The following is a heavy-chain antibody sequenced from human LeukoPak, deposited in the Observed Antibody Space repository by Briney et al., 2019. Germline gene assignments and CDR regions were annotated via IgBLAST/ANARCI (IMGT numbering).Heavy chain of an antibody. CDR2: IRYDGSNK. J-gene: IGHJ4*02. CDR3: AKSTYYDFWSGPAFDY. D-gene: IGHD3-3*01. CDR1: GFTFSSYG. Sequence: GSLRLSCAASGFTFSSYGMHWVRQAPGKGLEWVAFIRYDGSNKYYADSVKGRFTISRDNSKNTLYLQMNSLRAEDTAVYYCAKSTYYDFWSGPAFDYWGQGTLVTVSS. V-gene: IGHV3-30*02.